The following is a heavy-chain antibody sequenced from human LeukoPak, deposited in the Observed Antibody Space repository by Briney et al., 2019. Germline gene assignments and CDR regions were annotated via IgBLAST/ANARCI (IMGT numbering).Heavy chain of an antibody. V-gene: IGHV3-7*01. CDR2: MNQDGSEK. D-gene: IGHD1-26*01. Sequence: PGGSLRLSCAASGFTFSGYWMSWVRQAPGKGLEWVANMNQDGSEKNYVDTMKGRFTISRDNAKTSLYLQMNSLRAEDTAVYYCARDGVGSYYAYWGQGTLVTVSS. J-gene: IGHJ4*02. CDR1: GFTFSGYW. CDR3: ARDGVGSYYAY.